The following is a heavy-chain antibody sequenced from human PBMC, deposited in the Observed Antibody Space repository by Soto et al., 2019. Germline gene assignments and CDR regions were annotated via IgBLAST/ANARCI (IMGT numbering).Heavy chain of an antibody. Sequence: EVQLLESGGGLVQPGGSLRLSCAASGFTFSSYAMSWVRQAPGKRLEWVSTISGSGGSTYYADSVKGRFTISRDNSKNTLYLQMNSLRAEDTAVYYCASCSGGSCYIYGMDVWGQGTTVTVSS. J-gene: IGHJ6*02. V-gene: IGHV3-23*01. CDR2: ISGSGGST. CDR1: GFTFSSYA. D-gene: IGHD2-15*01. CDR3: ASCSGGSCYIYGMDV.